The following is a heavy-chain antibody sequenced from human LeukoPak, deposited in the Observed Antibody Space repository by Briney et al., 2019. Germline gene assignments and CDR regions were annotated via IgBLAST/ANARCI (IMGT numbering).Heavy chain of an antibody. CDR1: GFTLITND. CDR2: LYSDGNT. D-gene: IGHD1-14*01. Sequence: PGGSLRLSCAASGFTLITNDMTWVSQAPGKGLEWVSVLYSDGNTKYSDSVQGRFTISRDNSKNTLYPEMNSLSPDDTAVYYCARGVEPLAANTLAYWGQGTLVTVSS. V-gene: IGHV3-53*01. CDR3: ARGVEPLAANTLAY. J-gene: IGHJ4*02.